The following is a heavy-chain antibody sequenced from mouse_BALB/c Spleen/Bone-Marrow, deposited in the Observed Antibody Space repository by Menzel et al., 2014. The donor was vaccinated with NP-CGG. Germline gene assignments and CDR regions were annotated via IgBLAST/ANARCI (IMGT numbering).Heavy chain of an antibody. D-gene: IGHD2-1*01. CDR1: GFNIKDTY. Sequence: EVQLQQSGAELVKPGASVKLSCTASGFNIKDTYMHWVKQKPEQGLEWIGRIYPANGDTKYDPKFQGKATIPADTSSNTACLQLSSLTSEDTAVYYCARYGNGRKDYWGQGTSVTVTS. CDR2: IYPANGDT. CDR3: ARYGNGRKDY. V-gene: IGHV14-3*02. J-gene: IGHJ4*01.